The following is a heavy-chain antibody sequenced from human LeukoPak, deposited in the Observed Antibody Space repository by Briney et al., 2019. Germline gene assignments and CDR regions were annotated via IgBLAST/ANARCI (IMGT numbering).Heavy chain of an antibody. Sequence: SETLSPTCTVSGGSLNNYYWSWIRQPAGKALQWVGRIFPSGRVNYNPSLESRVTMSIDTSKGQFSVTLTSVTAADTAVYYCARGSYYDTHFFWGKGTTVTVSS. J-gene: IGHJ6*04. CDR1: GGSLNNYY. CDR3: ARGSYYDTHFF. V-gene: IGHV4-4*07. D-gene: IGHD1-26*01. CDR2: IFPSGRV.